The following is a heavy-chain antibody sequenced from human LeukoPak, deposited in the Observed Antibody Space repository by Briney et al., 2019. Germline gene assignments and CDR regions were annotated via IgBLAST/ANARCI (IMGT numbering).Heavy chain of an antibody. CDR1: GFTFSVYA. CDR3: AKDRGSSWYNWFDP. D-gene: IGHD6-13*01. J-gene: IGHJ5*02. V-gene: IGHV3-9*01. Sequence: PGGSLRLSCAASGFTFSVYAMTWVRQAPGKGLEWVSGISWNSGSIGYADSVKGRFTISRDNAKNSLYLQMNSLRAEDTALYYCAKDRGSSWYNWFDPWGQGTLVTVSS. CDR2: ISWNSGSI.